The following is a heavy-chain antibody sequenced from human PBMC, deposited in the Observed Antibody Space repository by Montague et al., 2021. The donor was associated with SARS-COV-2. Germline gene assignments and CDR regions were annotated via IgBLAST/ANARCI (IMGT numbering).Heavy chain of an antibody. V-gene: IGHV4-39*07. CDR3: ARSDLSVIVLVVYATRGGYFDL. J-gene: IGHJ2*01. D-gene: IGHD2-8*02. CDR2: IYYSGST. CDR1: GGSISSSSYY. Sequence: SETRSLTCTVSGGSISSSSYYWGWIRQPPGKGLEWIGSIYYSGSTYYNPSLKNRVTISVDTSKNQFSLKLSSVTAADTAAYYCARSDLSVIVLVVYATRGGYFDLWGRGTLVTVSS.